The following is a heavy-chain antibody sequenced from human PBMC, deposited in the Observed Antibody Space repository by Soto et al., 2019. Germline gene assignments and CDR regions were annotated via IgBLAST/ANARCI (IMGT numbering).Heavy chain of an antibody. CDR3: ARGLRYCSGGSCNNWFDA. D-gene: IGHD2-15*01. V-gene: IGHV1-8*01. CDR1: GYTFTSYD. CDR2: MNPNSGNT. J-gene: IGHJ5*02. Sequence: QVQLVQSGAEVKKPGASVKVSCKASGYTFTSYDINWVRQATGQGLEGMGWMNPNSGNTGYAQKFQGRVTMTRNTSIITAYMELSSLRSEDTAVYYCARGLRYCSGGSCNNWFDAWGQGTLVTVSS.